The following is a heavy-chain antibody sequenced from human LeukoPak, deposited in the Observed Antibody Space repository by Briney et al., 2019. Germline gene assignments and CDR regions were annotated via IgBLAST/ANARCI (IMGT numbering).Heavy chain of an antibody. CDR3: ARRASSGWVFDY. CDR2: IYYSGST. D-gene: IGHD3-22*01. V-gene: IGHV4-59*08. J-gene: IGHJ4*02. CDR1: GGSISSYY. Sequence: SETLSLTCTVSGGSISSYYWSWIRQPPGKGLEWIGYIYYSGSTNYNPSLKSRDTISVDTSKNQFSLKLSSVTAADTAVYYCARRASSGWVFDYWGQGTLVTVSS.